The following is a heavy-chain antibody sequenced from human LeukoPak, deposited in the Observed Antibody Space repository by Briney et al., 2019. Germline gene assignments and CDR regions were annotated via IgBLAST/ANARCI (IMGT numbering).Heavy chain of an antibody. D-gene: IGHD3-10*01. V-gene: IGHV4-59*01. CDR3: ARAVEGSGSYYTTTNWFDP. Sequence: SETLSLTCTVSGGSISSYYWSWIRQPPGKRLEWIGYIYYSGSTNYNPSLKSRVTISVDTSKNQFSLKLSSVTAADTAVYYCARAVEGSGSYYTTTNWFDPWGQGTLVTVSS. CDR1: GGSISSYY. CDR2: IYYSGST. J-gene: IGHJ5*02.